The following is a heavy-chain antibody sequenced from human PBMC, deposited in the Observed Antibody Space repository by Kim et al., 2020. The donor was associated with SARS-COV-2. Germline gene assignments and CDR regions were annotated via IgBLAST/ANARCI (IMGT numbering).Heavy chain of an antibody. J-gene: IGHJ1*01. Sequence: GGSLRLSCEVSGFIFSDYGMSWVRQAPGRGLEWVAFISGSSKYVFYADSVKGRFSISRDDVQNLVFLQMNSLRSEDTGTYYCARDGDWGRVEAGYFQYWGQGTLVTVSS. CDR1: GFIFSDYG. CDR2: ISGSSKYV. V-gene: IGHV3-21*06. CDR3: ARDGDWGRVEAGYFQY. D-gene: IGHD3-16*01.